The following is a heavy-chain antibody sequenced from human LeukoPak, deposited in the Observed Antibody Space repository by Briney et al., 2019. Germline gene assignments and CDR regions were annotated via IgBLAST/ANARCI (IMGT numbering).Heavy chain of an antibody. CDR3: ARTRYHDSSGPLDH. CDR1: GVSITSFY. D-gene: IGHD3-22*01. J-gene: IGHJ4*02. Sequence: TSETLSLTCTVSGVSITSFYWSWIRQPPGQGLEWIGYLYYSGSTDYTPSLKSRVTISVDTSTNQFYLKLNSGTAAATAVYYCARTRYHDSSGPLDHWGQGTLVTVSS. V-gene: IGHV4-59*01. CDR2: LYYSGST.